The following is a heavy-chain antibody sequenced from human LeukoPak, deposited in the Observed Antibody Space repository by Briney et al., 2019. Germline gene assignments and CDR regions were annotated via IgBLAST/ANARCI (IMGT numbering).Heavy chain of an antibody. CDR3: ARVGPGSSSPNNWFDP. V-gene: IGHV1-2*06. J-gene: IGHJ5*02. Sequence: ASVKVSCKASGYTFTGYYMHWVRQAPGQGLEWTGRINPNSGGTNYAQKFQGRVTMTRDTSISTAYMELSRLRSDDTAVYYCARVGPGSSSPNNWFDPWGQGTLVTVSS. D-gene: IGHD6-6*01. CDR2: INPNSGGT. CDR1: GYTFTGYY.